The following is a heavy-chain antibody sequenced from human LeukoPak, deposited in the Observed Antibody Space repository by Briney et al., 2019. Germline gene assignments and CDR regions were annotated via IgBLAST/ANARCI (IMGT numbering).Heavy chain of an antibody. J-gene: IGHJ4*02. Sequence: PGGSLRLSCAASGFTFSSYAMSWVRQAPGKGLEWVSAISGSGGSTYYADSVKGRFTISRDNSKNTLYLQMNSLRAEDTAVYYCAKDTGYSYGQYLDYWGQGTLVTVSS. CDR1: GFTFSSYA. D-gene: IGHD5-18*01. CDR3: AKDTGYSYGQYLDY. V-gene: IGHV3-23*01. CDR2: ISGSGGST.